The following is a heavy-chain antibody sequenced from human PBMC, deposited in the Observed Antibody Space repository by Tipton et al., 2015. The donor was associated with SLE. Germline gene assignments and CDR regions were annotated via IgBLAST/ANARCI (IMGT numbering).Heavy chain of an antibody. CDR1: GYTFTGYY. V-gene: IGHV1-2*06. Sequence: QLVQSGAEVKKPGASVKVSCKASGYTFTGYYMHWVRQAPGQGLEWMGRINPNSGGANYAQKFQGRVTMTRDTSISTAYMELSRLRSDDTAVYYCAREGGGYSGYDSDYWGQGTLVTVSS. J-gene: IGHJ4*02. D-gene: IGHD5-12*01. CDR3: AREGGGYSGYDSDY. CDR2: INPNSGGA.